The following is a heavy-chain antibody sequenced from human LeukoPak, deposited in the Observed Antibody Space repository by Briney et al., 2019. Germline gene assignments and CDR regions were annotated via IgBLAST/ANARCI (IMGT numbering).Heavy chain of an antibody. Sequence: GGSLRLSCAASGFTFSNYSMNWVRQAPGKGLEWVSSITSSGSYMYYADSIKGRFTISRDNARNSLYLQMNSVRAEDTAVYYCAAYYYDSSGYRAFDIWGQGTMVTVSS. J-gene: IGHJ3*02. D-gene: IGHD3-22*01. CDR2: ITSSGSYM. CDR1: GFTFSNYS. V-gene: IGHV3-21*01. CDR3: AAYYYDSSGYRAFDI.